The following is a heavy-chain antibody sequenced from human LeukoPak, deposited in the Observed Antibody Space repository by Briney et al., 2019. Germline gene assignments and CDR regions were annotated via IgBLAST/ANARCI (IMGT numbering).Heavy chain of an antibody. CDR2: IYYSGST. CDR1: GGSISSGDYY. D-gene: IGHD4-11*01. J-gene: IGHJ4*02. CDR3: ASMTTVTSDFDY. V-gene: IGHV4-30-4*08. Sequence: PSQTLSLTCTVSGGSISSGDYYWSWIRQPPGKGLEWFGYIYYSGSTYYIPSLKSRVTISVDTSKNQFSLELSSVTAADTAVYYCASMTTVTSDFDYWGQGTLVTVSS.